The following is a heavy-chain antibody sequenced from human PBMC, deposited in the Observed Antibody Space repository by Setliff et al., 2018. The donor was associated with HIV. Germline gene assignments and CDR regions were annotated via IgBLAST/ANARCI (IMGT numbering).Heavy chain of an antibody. V-gene: IGHV5-51*01. CDR2: IYPDDSDT. CDR1: GYSFTSHW. Sequence: GESLKISCKASGYSFTSHWVAWVRQTARKGLEWMGIIYPDDSDTRYSQAFQGQVTISVDKSISTAYLQWSSLKASDTAMYYCARLGYYHFWSGPEGYMDVWGKGTTVTVSS. J-gene: IGHJ6*03. CDR3: ARLGYYHFWSGPEGYMDV. D-gene: IGHD3-3*01.